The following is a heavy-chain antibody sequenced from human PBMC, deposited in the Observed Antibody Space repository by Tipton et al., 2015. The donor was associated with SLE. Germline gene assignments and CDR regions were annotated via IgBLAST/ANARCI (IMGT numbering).Heavy chain of an antibody. V-gene: IGHV4-61*02. D-gene: IGHD7-27*01. CDR2: IYTSGST. CDR1: GGSISSGSYY. J-gene: IGHJ6*03. CDR3: ATQTGDLYYYYIDV. Sequence: TLSLTCTVSGGSISSGSYYWSWIRQPAGKGLEWIGRIYTSGSTNYNPSLKSRVTISVDTSKNQFSLKLSSVTAADTAVYYCATQTGDLYYYYIDVWGKGTTVTVSS.